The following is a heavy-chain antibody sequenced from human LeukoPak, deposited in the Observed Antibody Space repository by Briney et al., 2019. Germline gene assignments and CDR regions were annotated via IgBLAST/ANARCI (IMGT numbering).Heavy chain of an antibody. CDR2: ISWNSGSI. Sequence: PGGSLRLSCAASGFTFDDYAMHWVRQAPGKGLEWVSGISWNSGSIGYADSVKGRFTISRDNAKNSLYLQMNSLRAEDTALYYCAKAGGGDPCGSSWYFGVPENWFDPWGQGTLVTVSS. CDR3: AKAGGGDPCGSSWYFGVPENWFDP. V-gene: IGHV3-9*01. J-gene: IGHJ5*02. D-gene: IGHD6-13*01. CDR1: GFTFDDYA.